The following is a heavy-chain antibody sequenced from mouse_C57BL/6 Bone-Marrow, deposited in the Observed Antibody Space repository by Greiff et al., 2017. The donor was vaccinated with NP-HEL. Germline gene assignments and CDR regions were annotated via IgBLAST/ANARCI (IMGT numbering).Heavy chain of an antibody. CDR3: TRPTPYYYAMDY. J-gene: IGHJ4*01. V-gene: IGHV6-6*01. D-gene: IGHD2-10*01. CDR1: GFTFSDAW. Sequence: EVKVVESGGGLVQPGGSMKLSCAASGFTFSDAWMDWVRQSPEKGLEWVAEIRNKANNHATYYAESVKGRFTISRDDSKSSVYLQMNSLRAEDTGIYYCTRPTPYYYAMDYWGQGTSVTVSS. CDR2: IRNKANNHAT.